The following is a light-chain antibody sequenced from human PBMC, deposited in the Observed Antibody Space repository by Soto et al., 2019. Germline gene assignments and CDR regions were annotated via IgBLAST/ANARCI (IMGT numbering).Light chain of an antibody. J-gene: IGLJ3*02. CDR1: SSDVGGYNY. CDR3: ASYAGSINWV. V-gene: IGLV2-8*01. Sequence: QAVVTQPPSASGSPGQSVTISCTGTSSDVGGYNYVSWYQQHPGKAPKLMVFEVSKRPSGVPDRFSGSKSGNTASLTVSGLQAEDEADYYCASYAGSINWVFGGGTKLTVL. CDR2: EVS.